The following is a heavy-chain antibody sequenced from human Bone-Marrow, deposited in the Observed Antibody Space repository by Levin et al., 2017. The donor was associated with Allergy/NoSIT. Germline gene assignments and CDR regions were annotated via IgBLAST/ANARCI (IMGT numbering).Heavy chain of an antibody. CDR1: GFTFSDYG. Sequence: GESLKISCAASGFTFSDYGMNWVRQAPGKGLEWVAVISYDRSQKYYADSVKGRFTISRDNSKNTLYLQMNSLRAEDTAVYYCAKGPIGTSDFYYYGMDVWGQGTTVTVSS. CDR2: ISYDRSQK. V-gene: IGHV3-30*18. D-gene: IGHD1/OR15-1a*01. CDR3: AKGPIGTSDFYYYGMDV. J-gene: IGHJ6*02.